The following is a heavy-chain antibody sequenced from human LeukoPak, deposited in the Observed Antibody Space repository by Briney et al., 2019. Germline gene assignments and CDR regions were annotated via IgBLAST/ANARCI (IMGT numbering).Heavy chain of an antibody. V-gene: IGHV1-2*02. Sequence: GASVKVSCKASGYTFTGYYMHWVRQAPGQGLEWMGWINPNSGGTNYAQKFQGRVTMTRDTSISTAYMELSRLRSDDTAVYYRARDSSGGNWFDPWGQGTLVTVSS. J-gene: IGHJ5*02. D-gene: IGHD2-15*01. CDR2: INPNSGGT. CDR3: ARDSSGGNWFDP. CDR1: GYTFTGYY.